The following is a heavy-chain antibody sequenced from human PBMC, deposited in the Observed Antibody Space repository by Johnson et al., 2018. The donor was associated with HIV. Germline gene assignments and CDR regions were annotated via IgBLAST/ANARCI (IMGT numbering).Heavy chain of an antibody. CDR1: GISVSSNY. D-gene: IGHD6-19*01. Sequence: VQLVESGGGLVQPGGSLRLSCAASGISVSSNYMSWVRQAPGQGLAWVSVIYSDGRTYYADSVKGRFTISRDNAKNTLYLQMNSLRAEDTAVYYCAKELGIPSGWYRGAFDIWGQGTMVTVSS. CDR3: AKELGIPSGWYRGAFDI. V-gene: IGHV3-66*02. J-gene: IGHJ3*02. CDR2: IYSDGRT.